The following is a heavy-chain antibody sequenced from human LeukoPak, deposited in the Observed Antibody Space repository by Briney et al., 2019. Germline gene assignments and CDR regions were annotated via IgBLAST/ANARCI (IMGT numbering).Heavy chain of an antibody. D-gene: IGHD2-15*01. J-gene: IGHJ4*02. V-gene: IGHV3-74*01. CDR1: GFTLSNYW. Sequence: GGSLRLSCAASGFTLSNYWMHWVRQAPGKGLVWVSRISGHGSITNFADSVKGRFSISRDTAKNTLYLEMNSLRVEDTAVYYCARDLSGYSDYWGQGALVTVSS. CDR3: ARDLSGYSDY. CDR2: ISGHGSIT.